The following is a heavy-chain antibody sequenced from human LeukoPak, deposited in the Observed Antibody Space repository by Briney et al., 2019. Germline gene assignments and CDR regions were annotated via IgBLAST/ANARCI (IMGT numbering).Heavy chain of an antibody. Sequence: SETPSLTCTVSGGSISSGGYYWSWIRQHPGKGLEWIGYIYYSGSTYYNPSLKSRVTISVDTSKNQFSLKLSSVTAADTAVYYCARDEDSSSSAYAFDIWGQGTMVTVSS. J-gene: IGHJ3*02. CDR3: ARDEDSSSSAYAFDI. D-gene: IGHD6-6*01. V-gene: IGHV4-31*03. CDR2: IYYSGST. CDR1: GGSISSGGYY.